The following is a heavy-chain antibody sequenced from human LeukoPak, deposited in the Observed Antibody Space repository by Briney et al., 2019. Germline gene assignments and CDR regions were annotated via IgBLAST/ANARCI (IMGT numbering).Heavy chain of an antibody. J-gene: IGHJ4*02. D-gene: IGHD2-2*02. CDR2: IRFDGSNK. CDR3: AKDSYTSPDY. Sequence: GGSVRLSCAASGFTFSSYGMHWVRQAPGKGLEWVAFIRFDGSNKYYADPVKGRFTISRDNSKNTLYLQMNSLRAEDTAVYYCAKDSYTSPDYWAREPWSPSPQ. CDR1: GFTFSSYG. V-gene: IGHV3-30*02.